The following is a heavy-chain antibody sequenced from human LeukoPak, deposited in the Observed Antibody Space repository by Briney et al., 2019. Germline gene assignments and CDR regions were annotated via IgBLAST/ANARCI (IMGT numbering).Heavy chain of an antibody. CDR1: GFTFSSYW. CDR3: ARYYGSGSYFNWFDP. Sequence: PGGSLRLSCAASGFTFSSYWMSWVRQAPGKGLEWVANIKQDGSEKYYVDSVKGRFTISRDNAKNSLYLQMNSLRAEDTAVYYCARYYGSGSYFNWFDPWGQGTLVTVSS. V-gene: IGHV3-7*01. D-gene: IGHD3-10*01. J-gene: IGHJ5*02. CDR2: IKQDGSEK.